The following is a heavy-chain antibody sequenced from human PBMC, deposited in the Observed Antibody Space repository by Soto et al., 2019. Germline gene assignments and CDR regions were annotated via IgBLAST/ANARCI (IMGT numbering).Heavy chain of an antibody. Sequence: SVKVSCKASGGTFSTYGMNWVRLAPGQGLEWMGGIIPKFGTTNYAQKFQGRVTITADESTNTAYMELNYLRSEDTAVYYCARVRYYEIKWGQGTLVTVSS. CDR1: GGTFSTYG. CDR2: IIPKFGTT. CDR3: ARVRYYEIK. J-gene: IGHJ4*02. D-gene: IGHD3-22*01. V-gene: IGHV1-69*13.